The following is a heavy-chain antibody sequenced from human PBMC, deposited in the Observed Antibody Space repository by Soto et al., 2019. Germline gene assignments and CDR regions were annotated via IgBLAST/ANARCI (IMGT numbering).Heavy chain of an antibody. CDR3: AKDRGERGTRPDAFDI. Sequence: EVQLVESGGGLVQPGRSLRLSCAASGFTFDDYAMHWVRQAPGKGLEWVSGISWNSGSIGYADSVKGRFTISRDNAKNSLYLQKNSLRAEDTALYYCAKDRGERGTRPDAFDIWGQGTMVTVSS. D-gene: IGHD3-16*01. V-gene: IGHV3-9*01. CDR2: ISWNSGSI. CDR1: GFTFDDYA. J-gene: IGHJ3*02.